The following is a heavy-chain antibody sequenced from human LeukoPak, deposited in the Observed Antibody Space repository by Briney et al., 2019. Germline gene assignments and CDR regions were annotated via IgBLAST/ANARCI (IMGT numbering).Heavy chain of an antibody. Sequence: PGGSLRLSCEASGFTFSSYAMHWVRQAPGKGLEWVAVISYDGSNKYYADSVKGRFTISRDNSKNTLYLQMNSLRAEDTAVYYCAREGSSSNGGYYFDYWGQGTLVTVSS. D-gene: IGHD6-6*01. CDR2: ISYDGSNK. V-gene: IGHV3-30*04. CDR3: AREGSSSNGGYYFDY. CDR1: GFTFSSYA. J-gene: IGHJ4*02.